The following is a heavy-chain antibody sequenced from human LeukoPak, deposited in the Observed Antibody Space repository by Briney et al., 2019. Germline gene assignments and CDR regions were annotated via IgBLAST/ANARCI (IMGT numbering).Heavy chain of an antibody. D-gene: IGHD3-3*01. CDR3: ASPYDFWSGYSHY. Sequence: GESLKISCKGSGYSFTSYWIGWVRQMPGKGLEWMGIIYPGDSDARYSPSFQGQVTISADKSISTAYLQWSSLKASDTAMYYCASPYDFWSGYSHYWGQGTPVTVSS. CDR2: IYPGDSDA. J-gene: IGHJ4*02. V-gene: IGHV5-51*01. CDR1: GYSFTSYW.